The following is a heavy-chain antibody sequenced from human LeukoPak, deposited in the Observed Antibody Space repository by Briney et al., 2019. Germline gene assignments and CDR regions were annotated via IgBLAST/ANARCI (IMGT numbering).Heavy chain of an antibody. Sequence: GGSLRLSCAASGFTFSIYSMNWVRQAPGKGLEWVSSITSSSSYIYYADSVKGRFTISRDNAKNSLYLQMNSLRAEDTAVYHCAREVGYDTLTGYPGDYGIDVWGQGTTVTVSS. CDR3: AREVGYDTLTGYPGDYGIDV. J-gene: IGHJ6*02. D-gene: IGHD3-9*01. V-gene: IGHV3-21*01. CDR2: ITSSSSYI. CDR1: GFTFSIYS.